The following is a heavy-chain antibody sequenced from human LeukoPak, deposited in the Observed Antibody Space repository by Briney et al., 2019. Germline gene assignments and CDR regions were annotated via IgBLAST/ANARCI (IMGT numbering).Heavy chain of an antibody. J-gene: IGHJ4*02. CDR1: GGSISSYY. D-gene: IGHD3-22*01. V-gene: IGHV4-59*01. Sequence: SETLSLTCTVSGGSISSYYWSWIRQPPGKGLEWIGYIYYSGSINYNPSLKSRVTISVDTSMNQFFLKLSSVTAADTAVYYCVRDSSGYYYSDYWGQGTLVTVSS. CDR2: IYYSGSI. CDR3: VRDSSGYYYSDY.